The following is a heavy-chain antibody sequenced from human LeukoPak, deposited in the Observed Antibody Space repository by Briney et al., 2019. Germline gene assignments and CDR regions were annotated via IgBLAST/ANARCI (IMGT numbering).Heavy chain of an antibody. CDR3: ARDEILGAFRGAFGI. Sequence: ASVTVSRKASGYTFSTYGLGWVRQAPGQGLEWMGWISGSNGNTQYAQKFQGRVTITTDTSTNTAYMELRSLRSDDTAVYYCARDEILGAFRGAFGIWGQGTMVTFSS. CDR2: ISGSNGNT. CDR1: GYTFSTYG. J-gene: IGHJ3*02. D-gene: IGHD1-26*01. V-gene: IGHV1-18*01.